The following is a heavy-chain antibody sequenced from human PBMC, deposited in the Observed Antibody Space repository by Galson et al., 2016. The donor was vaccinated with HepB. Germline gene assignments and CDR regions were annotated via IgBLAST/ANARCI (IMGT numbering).Heavy chain of an antibody. CDR1: GYTFTSYD. D-gene: IGHD5-12*01. Sequence: SGYTFTSYDINWVRQATGQGLEWMGWMNPNSDNTGYAQKFQGRVTMTRNTSISTAYMELSSLRSEDTAVYYCARPSLLGYSGYYYYGMDVWGQGTTVTVSS. V-gene: IGHV1-8*01. CDR3: ARPSLLGYSGYYYYGMDV. J-gene: IGHJ6*02. CDR2: MNPNSDNT.